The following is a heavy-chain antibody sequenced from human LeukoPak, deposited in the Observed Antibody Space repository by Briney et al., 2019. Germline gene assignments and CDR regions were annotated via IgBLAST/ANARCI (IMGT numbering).Heavy chain of an antibody. D-gene: IGHD1-20*01. V-gene: IGHV4-59*08. CDR1: GASNY. CDR2: IHYSGNP. CDR3: AGHSNWRAGVDWFDP. J-gene: IGHJ5*02. Sequence: LETLSLTCTVSGASNYWSWIRQAPGKGFEWIGYIHYSGNPRYNPSLKNRVTISIDTPEKQISLRLTSMTAEDTAVYYCAGHSNWRAGVDWFDPWGQGTQVTVSS.